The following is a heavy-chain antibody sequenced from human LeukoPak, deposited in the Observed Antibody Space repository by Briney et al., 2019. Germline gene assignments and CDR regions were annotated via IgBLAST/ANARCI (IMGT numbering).Heavy chain of an antibody. V-gene: IGHV4-39*01. J-gene: IGHJ4*02. Sequence: SETLSLTCTVSGGSITSSNYYWGWIRQPPGKGLEWIGSISDSGGTYYNPSLKSRITISVDTSKNQFSLRLTSVTAADTAVYYCARQTGSGLFILPGGQGTLVTVSS. D-gene: IGHD3/OR15-3a*01. CDR3: ARQTGSGLFILP. CDR1: GGSITSSNYY. CDR2: ISDSGGT.